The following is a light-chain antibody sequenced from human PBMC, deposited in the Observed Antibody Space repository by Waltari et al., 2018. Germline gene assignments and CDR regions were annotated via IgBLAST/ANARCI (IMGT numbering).Light chain of an antibody. CDR1: QSVSRS. CDR3: QKYVSLPAT. CDR2: DAS. Sequence: EIVLTQSPGTLSLSPGERATLSCRASQSVSRSLAWYQQKHGQAPRLLIYDASTRATGIPDRFSGSGSGTDFSLTISRLEPEDFAVYYCQKYVSLPATFGQGTRWKSN. V-gene: IGKV3-20*01. J-gene: IGKJ1*01.